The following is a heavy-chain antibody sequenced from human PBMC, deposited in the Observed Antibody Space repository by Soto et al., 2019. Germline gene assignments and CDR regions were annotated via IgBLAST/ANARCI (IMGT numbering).Heavy chain of an antibody. Sequence: PGGSLRLSCAASGFTFSSYAMHWVRQAPGKGLEWVAVISYDGSNKYYAGSVKGRFTISRDNSKNTLYLQMNSLRAEDTAVYYCASMGGIAVAGMAYYYYGMDVWCQGTTVTVSS. CDR2: ISYDGSNK. CDR1: GFTFSSYA. CDR3: ASMGGIAVAGMAYYYYGMDV. D-gene: IGHD6-19*01. V-gene: IGHV3-30-3*01. J-gene: IGHJ6*02.